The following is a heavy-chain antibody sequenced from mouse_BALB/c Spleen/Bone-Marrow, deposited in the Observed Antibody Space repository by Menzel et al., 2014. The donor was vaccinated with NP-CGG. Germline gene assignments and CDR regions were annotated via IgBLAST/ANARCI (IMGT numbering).Heavy chain of an antibody. CDR1: GFNIKDTY. V-gene: IGHV14-3*02. Sequence: EVQGVESGAELVKPGASVKLSCTASGFNIKDTYMHWVKQRPEQGLEWIGRIDPANGNTKYDPKFQGKATITADTSSNTAYLQLSRLTSEDTAVYYCARYYYGYYFDYWGQGTTLTVSS. D-gene: IGHD1-2*01. CDR3: ARYYYGYYFDY. CDR2: IDPANGNT. J-gene: IGHJ2*01.